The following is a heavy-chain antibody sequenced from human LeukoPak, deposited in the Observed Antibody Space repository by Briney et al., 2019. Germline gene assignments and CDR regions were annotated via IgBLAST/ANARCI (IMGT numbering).Heavy chain of an antibody. CDR3: ARGCFSSGLGYFDL. D-gene: IGHD6-25*01. Sequence: SETLSLTCTVSGGSISSSSYYWGWIRQPPGKGLEWIGSIYYSGSTYYNPSLKSRVTISVDTSRNQFSLKLSSVTAADTAVYYCARGCFSSGLGYFDLWGRGTLVTVSS. J-gene: IGHJ2*01. CDR2: IYYSGST. CDR1: GGSISSSSYY. V-gene: IGHV4-39*07.